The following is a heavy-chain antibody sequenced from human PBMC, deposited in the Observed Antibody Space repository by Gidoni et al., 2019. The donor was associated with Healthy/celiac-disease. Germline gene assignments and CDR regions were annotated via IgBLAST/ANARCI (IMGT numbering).Heavy chain of an antibody. CDR3: AKDPQLFGELLYLNWFDP. CDR2: ISGSGGST. Sequence: EVQLLESGGGLVQPGGSLRLSCAASGFTFSSYASSWVRQAPGKGLEWVSAISGSGGSTYYADSVKGRFTISRDNSKNTLYLQMNSLRAEDTAVYYCAKDPQLFGELLYLNWFDPWGQGTLVTVSS. J-gene: IGHJ5*02. CDR1: GFTFSSYA. D-gene: IGHD3-10*01. V-gene: IGHV3-23*01.